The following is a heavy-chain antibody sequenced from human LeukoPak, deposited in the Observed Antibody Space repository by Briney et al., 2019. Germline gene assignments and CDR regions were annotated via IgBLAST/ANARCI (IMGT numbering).Heavy chain of an antibody. V-gene: IGHV4-34*01. Sequence: PSETLSLTCAVYGGSFSGYYWTWIRQPPGKGLEWIGEINHSGSTNYNPSLKSRVTISVDTSKNQFSLKLSSVTAADTAVYYCARGGLITLDYYYMDVWGKGTTVTVSS. CDR3: ARGGLITLDYYYMDV. CDR2: INHSGST. J-gene: IGHJ6*03. D-gene: IGHD1-14*01. CDR1: GGSFSGYY.